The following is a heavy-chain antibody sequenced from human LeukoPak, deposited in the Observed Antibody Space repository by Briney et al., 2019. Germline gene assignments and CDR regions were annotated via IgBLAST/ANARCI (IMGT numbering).Heavy chain of an antibody. J-gene: IGHJ4*02. CDR2: IRYDGSNK. V-gene: IGHV3-30*02. CDR3: AKDRCSSTSCHFDY. CDR1: GFTFSSYG. Sequence: GESLRLSCAASGFTFSSYGMHWVRQAPGKGLEWVAFIRYDGSNKYYADSVKGRFTISRDNSRNTLYLQMNSLRAEDTAVYYCAKDRCSSTSCHFDYWGQGTLVTVSS. D-gene: IGHD2-2*01.